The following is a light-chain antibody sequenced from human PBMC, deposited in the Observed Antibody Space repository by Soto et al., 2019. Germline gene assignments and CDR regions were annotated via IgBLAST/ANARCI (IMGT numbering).Light chain of an antibody. CDR3: KQYGSSPWT. V-gene: IGKV3-20*01. CDR2: GAS. CDR1: QTIRSNY. J-gene: IGKJ1*01. Sequence: ETVLTQSPGTLSLSPGERATLSCRASQTIRSNYLAWYRQTPGQAPRLLIYGASNRATGIADRFSGSGSVTDFTLIISRLEPEYLALYYCKQYGSSPWTFGEGTKVEIK.